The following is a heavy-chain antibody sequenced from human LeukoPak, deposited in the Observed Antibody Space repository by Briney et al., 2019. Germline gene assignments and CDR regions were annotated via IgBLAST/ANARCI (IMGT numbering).Heavy chain of an antibody. V-gene: IGHV1-69*13. Sequence: SVTVSCKASGGTFSSYAISWVRQAPGQGLEWMGGIIPIFGTANYAQKFQGRVTITADESTSTAYMELSSLRSEDTAVYYCARVLKSYGPFDYWGQGTLVTVSS. CDR3: ARVLKSYGPFDY. CDR1: GGTFSSYA. D-gene: IGHD5-18*01. CDR2: IIPIFGTA. J-gene: IGHJ4*02.